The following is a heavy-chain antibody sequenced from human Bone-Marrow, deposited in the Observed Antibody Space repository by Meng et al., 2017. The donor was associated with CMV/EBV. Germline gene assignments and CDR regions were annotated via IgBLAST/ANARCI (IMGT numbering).Heavy chain of an antibody. CDR1: GFTVSSNY. D-gene: IGHD3-3*01. CDR2: IYSGGSST. V-gene: IGHV3-23*03. CDR3: AKDREYYDYNYGMDV. Sequence: GESLKISCAASGFTVSSNYMSWVRQAPGKGLEWVSVIYSGGSSTYYADSVKGRFTISRDNSKNTLYLQMNSLRVEDTAVYYCAKDREYYDYNYGMDVWGQGTTVTGSS. J-gene: IGHJ6*01.